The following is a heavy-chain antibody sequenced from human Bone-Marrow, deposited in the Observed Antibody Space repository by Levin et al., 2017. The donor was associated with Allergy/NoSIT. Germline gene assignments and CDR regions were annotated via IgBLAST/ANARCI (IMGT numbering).Heavy chain of an antibody. Sequence: GGSLRLSCAASGLTVSKSYMNWVRQAPGKGLEWISVLYSGGSTYYADSVRGRFTISRDNSRNTLYLQMNSLRVEDTAVYYCARHSITVFGVSSGSHNPGFDPWGQGTLVTVSS. V-gene: IGHV3-66*04. CDR3: ARHSITVFGVSSGSHNPGFDP. CDR1: GLTVSKSY. D-gene: IGHD3-3*01. J-gene: IGHJ5*02. CDR2: LYSGGST.